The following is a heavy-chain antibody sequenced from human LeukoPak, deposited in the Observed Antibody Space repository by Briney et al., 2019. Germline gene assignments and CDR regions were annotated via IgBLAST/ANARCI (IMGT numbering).Heavy chain of an antibody. CDR3: ARHLHYVWGSYRHPHFDY. CDR2: INHSGST. J-gene: IGHJ4*02. Sequence: SETLSLTCTVSGGSISGSSYYWGWIRQPPGKGLEWIGEINHSGSTNYNPSLKSRVTISVDTSKNQFSLKLSSVTAADTAVYYCARHLHYVWGSYRHPHFDYWGQGTLVTVSS. D-gene: IGHD3-16*02. CDR1: GGSISGSSYY. V-gene: IGHV4-39*07.